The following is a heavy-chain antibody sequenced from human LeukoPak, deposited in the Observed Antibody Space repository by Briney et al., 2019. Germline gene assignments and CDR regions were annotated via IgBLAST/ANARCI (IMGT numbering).Heavy chain of an antibody. CDR2: IYHSGST. Sequence: PSETLSLTCAVYGGSFSGYSWSWIRQPPGKGLEWIGYIYHSGSTYYNPSLKSRVTISVDRSKNQFSLKLSSVTAADTAVYYCARSDFWSGYWSLWFDPWGQGTLVTVSS. J-gene: IGHJ5*02. CDR3: ARSDFWSGYWSLWFDP. V-gene: IGHV4-30-2*01. D-gene: IGHD3-3*01. CDR1: GGSFSGYS.